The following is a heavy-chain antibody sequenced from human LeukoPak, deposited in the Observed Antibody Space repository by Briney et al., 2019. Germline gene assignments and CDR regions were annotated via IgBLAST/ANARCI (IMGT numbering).Heavy chain of an antibody. V-gene: IGHV4-39*07. CDR3: ARGRKALLVVRGSTFDY. CDR1: GGSISSSSYY. J-gene: IGHJ4*02. D-gene: IGHD3-10*01. Sequence: PSETLSLTCTVSGGSISSSSYYWGWIRQPPGKGLEWIGSIYYSGSTYYNPSLKSRVTISVDTSKNQFSLKLSSVTAADTAVYYCARGRKALLVVRGSTFDYWGQGTLVTVSS. CDR2: IYYSGST.